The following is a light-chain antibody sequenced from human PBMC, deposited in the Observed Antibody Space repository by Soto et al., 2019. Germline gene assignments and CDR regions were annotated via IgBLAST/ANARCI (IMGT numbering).Light chain of an antibody. CDR2: GAS. CDR3: QQYGNSPIT. Sequence: EIVLTQSPGTRSLSPGERVTLSCRASQSVSSYYLAWYQQKPGQAPRLLIYGASSRATGIPDRFSGSGSGTDFTLTISRLEPEDFAVYYCQQYGNSPITFGQGTRLEIK. V-gene: IGKV3-20*01. CDR1: QSVSSYY. J-gene: IGKJ5*01.